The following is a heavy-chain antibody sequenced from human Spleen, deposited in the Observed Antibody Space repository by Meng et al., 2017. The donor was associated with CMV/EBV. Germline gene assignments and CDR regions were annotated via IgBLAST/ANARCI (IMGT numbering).Heavy chain of an antibody. D-gene: IGHD3-3*01. CDR2: ISSTGSTI. J-gene: IGHJ5*02. V-gene: IGHV3-11*04. CDR3: ARAYHFWSAAFDP. Sequence: ACGFTFSDYYMTWIRQAPGKGLEWVSYISSTGSTIYYADSVKGRFTISRGNAKNSLYLQMNSLRAEDTAVYYCARAYHFWSAAFDPWGQGTLVTVSS. CDR1: GFTFSDYY.